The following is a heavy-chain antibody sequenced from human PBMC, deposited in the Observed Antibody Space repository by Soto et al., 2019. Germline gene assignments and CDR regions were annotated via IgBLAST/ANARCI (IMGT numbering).Heavy chain of an antibody. CDR1: GFTFSDCS. CDR3: ARGVGTPSDDFDL. CDR2: ISSTSSYI. J-gene: IGHJ3*01. V-gene: IGHV3-21*01. D-gene: IGHD1-1*01. Sequence: EVQLVESGGGLVKPGGSLRLSCAASGFTFSDCSMDWVRQAPGKGLEWVSSISSTSSYIYYADSVKGRFTMSRDNANNSLFLQMNSLSVEDTAVYYCARGVGTPSDDFDLWGQGTMVTVSS.